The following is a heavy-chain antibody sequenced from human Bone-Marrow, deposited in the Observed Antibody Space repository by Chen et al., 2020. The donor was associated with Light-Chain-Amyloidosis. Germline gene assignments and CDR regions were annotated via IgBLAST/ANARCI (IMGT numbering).Heavy chain of an antibody. J-gene: IGHJ6*02. CDR3: AKDKGGSMGFGMDV. D-gene: IGHD3-10*01. CDR1: GFTFDXXA. Sequence: EEHLVESGGGLVQPGRSLRLSCEASGFTFDXXAVHWVRQAPGEVLEWVSGISWNSGVKGYVDSVRGRFTISRDGVKNSLYLQMNSLRPEDTALYYCAKDKGGSMGFGMDVWXQGTTVIVSS. CDR2: ISWNSGVK. V-gene: IGHV3-9*01.